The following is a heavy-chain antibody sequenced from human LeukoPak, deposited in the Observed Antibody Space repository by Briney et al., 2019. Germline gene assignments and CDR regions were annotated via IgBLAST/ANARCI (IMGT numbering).Heavy chain of an antibody. J-gene: IGHJ4*02. D-gene: IGHD3-16*01. CDR3: AKASWVSSADAVL. Sequence: GGSLRLSCVASGFIFRDYAMSWVRQTPAGGLEWVSSLRGDGETFYTDSVKGRFTLSRDHSRDTVYLQLSNLRVEDTAVYYCAKASWVSSADAVLWGQGTLVTVS. V-gene: IGHV3-23*01. CDR2: LRGDGET. CDR1: GFIFRDYA.